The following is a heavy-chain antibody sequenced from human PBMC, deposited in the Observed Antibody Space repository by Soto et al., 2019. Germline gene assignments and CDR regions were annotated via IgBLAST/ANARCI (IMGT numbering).Heavy chain of an antibody. CDR2: IWYDESHK. Sequence: QVQLVESGGGVVQPGRSLRLSCAASGFAFSTYGMHWVRQAPCKGLEWVAVIWYDESHKYYADSVKGRFTISRDNSKNTLYLQMNSLRADDTAVYYFAGGRYQTNLDYWGQGTLVTVSS. CDR1: GFAFSTYG. V-gene: IGHV3-33*01. CDR3: AGGRYQTNLDY. D-gene: IGHD3-16*01. J-gene: IGHJ4*02.